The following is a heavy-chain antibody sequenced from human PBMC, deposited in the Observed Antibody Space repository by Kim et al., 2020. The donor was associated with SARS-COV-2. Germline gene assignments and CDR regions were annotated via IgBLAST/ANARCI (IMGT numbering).Heavy chain of an antibody. Sequence: SETLSLTCTVSGASVSSGSYFWSWIRQPPGKGLEWIGYIQNSGSTNYNSSLKSRVTISMDTSKNQFSLKLTSVTAADTAVYYCVRERVPGRYWGQGTLVTVSS. CDR1: GASVSSGSYF. V-gene: IGHV4-61*01. J-gene: IGHJ4*02. D-gene: IGHD3-10*01. CDR3: VRERVPGRY. CDR2: IQNSGST.